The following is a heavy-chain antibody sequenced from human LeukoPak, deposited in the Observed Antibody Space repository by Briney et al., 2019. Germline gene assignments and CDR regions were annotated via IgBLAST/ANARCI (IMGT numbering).Heavy chain of an antibody. D-gene: IGHD4-23*01. CDR2: IYYSGST. Sequence: SQTLSLTCTVSGGSISSGGYYWSWIRQHPGKGLEWIGYIYYSGSTYYNPSLKSRVTISVDTSKNQFSLKLSSVTAADTAVYYCARGGTTVVGNFDYWGQGTLVTVSS. CDR3: ARGGTTVVGNFDY. J-gene: IGHJ4*02. V-gene: IGHV4-31*03. CDR1: GGSISSGGYY.